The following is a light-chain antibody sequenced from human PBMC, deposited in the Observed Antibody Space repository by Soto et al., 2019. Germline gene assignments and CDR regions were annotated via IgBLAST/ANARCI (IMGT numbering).Light chain of an antibody. J-gene: IGKJ2*01. Sequence: EIVLTQSPDTLSLSPGERATVSCRASQSVSNNDLAWYQQRPGQAPRLLLYGASTRPTGIPARFSGSGSGTEFTLTISRLEPEDFAVYYCHHYGSSPPYTFGQGTKLDIK. CDR1: QSVSNND. V-gene: IGKV3-20*01. CDR3: HHYGSSPPYT. CDR2: GAS.